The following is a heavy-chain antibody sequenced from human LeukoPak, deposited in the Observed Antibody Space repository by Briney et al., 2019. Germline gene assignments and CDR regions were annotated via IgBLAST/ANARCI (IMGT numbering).Heavy chain of an antibody. D-gene: IGHD6-19*01. V-gene: IGHV3-7*01. CDR3: ARDRGGSGCYEFES. Sequence: GGSLRLSCADSGFSFSTYWMSWFRQVPGKGLEWVASIKPDGSEKYYVDSVKGRFTISRDNAKNSLYLQLNSLRAEDTALFYCARDRGGSGCYEFESWGQGTLVSVSS. CDR1: GFSFSTYW. J-gene: IGHJ4*02. CDR2: IKPDGSEK.